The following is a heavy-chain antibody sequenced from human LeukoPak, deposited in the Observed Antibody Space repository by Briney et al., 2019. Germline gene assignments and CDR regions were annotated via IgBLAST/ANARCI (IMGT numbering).Heavy chain of an antibody. J-gene: IGHJ4*02. CDR2: INHSGST. D-gene: IGHD3-10*01. CDR1: GGSFSGYY. Sequence: PSETLSLTCAVYGGSFSGYYWSSIRQPPGKGLEWIGEINHSGSTNYNPSLKSRVTISVDTSKNQFSLKLSSVTAADTAVYYCARGRYYGSGSVYWGQGTLVTVSS. V-gene: IGHV4-34*01. CDR3: ARGRYYGSGSVY.